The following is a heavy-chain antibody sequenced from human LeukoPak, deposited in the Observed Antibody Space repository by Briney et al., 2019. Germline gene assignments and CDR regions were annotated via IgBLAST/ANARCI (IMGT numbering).Heavy chain of an antibody. CDR1: GFTFSSYG. V-gene: IGHV3-30*02. CDR2: IRYDGSNK. D-gene: IGHD2-21*02. CDR3: ARDPGSCGGDCYSMYYFDY. J-gene: IGHJ4*02. Sequence: GGSLRLSCAASGFTFSSYGMHWVRQAPGKGLEWVAFIRYDGSNKYYADSVKGRFTISRDNSKNTLYLQMNSLRAEDTAVYYCARDPGSCGGDCYSMYYFDYWGQGTLVTVSS.